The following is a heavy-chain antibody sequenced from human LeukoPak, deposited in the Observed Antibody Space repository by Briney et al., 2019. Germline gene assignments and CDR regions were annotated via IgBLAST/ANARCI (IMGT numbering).Heavy chain of an antibody. CDR2: MNPNSGNT. CDR3: SRRYSGRPPITFDY. CDR1: VYTFTTYD. D-gene: IGHD1-26*01. J-gene: IGHJ4*02. V-gene: IGHV1-8*02. Sequence: ASVKVSSKPSVYTFTTYDLNWVRQATGQGREWMGWMNPNSGNTHYAQKSQGRVTITRNTSITTPYMDLRTLRSANTAAYFCSRRYSGRPPITFDYWGQGALVTVSS.